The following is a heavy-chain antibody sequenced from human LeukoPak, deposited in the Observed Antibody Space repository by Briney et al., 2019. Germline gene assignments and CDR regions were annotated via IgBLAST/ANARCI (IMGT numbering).Heavy chain of an antibody. D-gene: IGHD6-19*01. Sequence: SETLSLTCAVYGGSFSGYYWSWIRQPPGKGLEWIGEINHSGSTNYNPSLKSRVTISVDTSKNQFSLKLSSVTAADTAAYYCARSIAVAGRWDYFDYWGQGTLVTVSS. CDR3: ARSIAVAGRWDYFDY. V-gene: IGHV4-34*01. CDR2: INHSGST. J-gene: IGHJ4*02. CDR1: GGSFSGYY.